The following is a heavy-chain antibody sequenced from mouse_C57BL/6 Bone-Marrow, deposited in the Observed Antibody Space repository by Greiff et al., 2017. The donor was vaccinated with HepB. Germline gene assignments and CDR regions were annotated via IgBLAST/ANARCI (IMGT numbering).Heavy chain of an antibody. CDR1: GFTFSDAW. V-gene: IGHV6-6*01. CDR3: TLGGYYYAMDY. J-gene: IGHJ4*01. Sequence: EVQRVESGGGLVQPGGSMKLSCAASGFTFSDAWMDWVRQSPEKGLEWVAEIRNKANNHATYYAESVKGRFTISRDDSKSSVYLQMNSLRAEDTGIYYCTLGGYYYAMDYWGQGTSVTVSS. D-gene: IGHD2-2*01. CDR2: IRNKANNHAT.